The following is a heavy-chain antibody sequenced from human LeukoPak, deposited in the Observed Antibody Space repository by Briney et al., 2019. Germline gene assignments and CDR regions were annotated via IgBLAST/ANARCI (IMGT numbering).Heavy chain of an antibody. V-gene: IGHV4-59*12. CDR3: ARKALPGNWFDP. Sequence: SETLSLTCTVSGGSISSYYWSWIRQPPGKGLEWIGYIYYSGSTNYNPSLKSRVTISVDTSKNQFSLNLSSVTAADTAVYYCARKALPGNWFDPWGQGTLVTVSS. J-gene: IGHJ5*02. CDR2: IYYSGST. CDR1: GGSISSYY.